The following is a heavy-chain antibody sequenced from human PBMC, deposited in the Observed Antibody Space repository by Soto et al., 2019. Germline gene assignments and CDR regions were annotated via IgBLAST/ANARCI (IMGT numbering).Heavy chain of an antibody. CDR1: GYTFTTYT. J-gene: IGHJ3*02. CDR3: ARGWGGSYSGYAFDI. Sequence: QVQLVQSGAEVQKPGASVRVSCKASGYTFTTYTLHWVRQAPGQRLEWMGWINAGNGNTKYSQNFQGRVTITRDTSATTAYMERSSLTSEDTAVYYCARGWGGSYSGYAFDIWGQGTMVTVSS. V-gene: IGHV1-3*01. CDR2: INAGNGNT. D-gene: IGHD1-26*01.